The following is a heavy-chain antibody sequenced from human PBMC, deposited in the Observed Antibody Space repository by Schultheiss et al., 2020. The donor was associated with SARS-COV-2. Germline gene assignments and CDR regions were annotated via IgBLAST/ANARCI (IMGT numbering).Heavy chain of an antibody. CDR3: AKDLRYYDSSGYDPPLDY. CDR2: INSDGSST. J-gene: IGHJ4*02. D-gene: IGHD3-22*01. Sequence: GGSLRLSCAASGFTFSSYGMHWVRQAPGKGLVWVSRINSDGSSTSYADSVKGRFTISRDNSKNTLYLQMNSLRAEDTAVYYCAKDLRYYDSSGYDPPLDYWGQGTLVTVSS. V-gene: IGHV3-74*01. CDR1: GFTFSSYG.